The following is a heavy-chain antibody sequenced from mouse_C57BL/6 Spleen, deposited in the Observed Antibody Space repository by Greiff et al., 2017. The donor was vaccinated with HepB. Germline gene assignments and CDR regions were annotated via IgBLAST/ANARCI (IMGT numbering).Heavy chain of an antibody. Sequence: EVQRVESGGDLVKPGGSLKLSCAASGFTFSSYGMSWVRQTPDKRLEWVATISSGGSYTYYPDSVKGRFTISRDNAKNTLYLQMSSLKSEDTAMYYCARDTTVVAHWYFDVWGTGTTVTVSS. CDR1: GFTFSSYG. D-gene: IGHD1-1*01. CDR2: ISSGGSYT. J-gene: IGHJ1*03. CDR3: ARDTTVVAHWYFDV. V-gene: IGHV5-6*01.